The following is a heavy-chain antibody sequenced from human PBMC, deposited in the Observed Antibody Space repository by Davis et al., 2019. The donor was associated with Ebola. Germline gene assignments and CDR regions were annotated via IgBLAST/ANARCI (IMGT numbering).Heavy chain of an antibody. CDR2: ISHSGST. D-gene: IGHD6-19*01. Sequence: MPSETLSLTCAVYGGSFSGYYWSWIRQPPGKGLEWIGEISHSGSTNYNPSLKSRVTISVDTSKNQFSLKLSSVTAADTAVYYCAREAVAGPNFDYWGQGTLVTVSS. J-gene: IGHJ4*02. CDR1: GGSFSGYY. CDR3: AREAVAGPNFDY. V-gene: IGHV4-34*01.